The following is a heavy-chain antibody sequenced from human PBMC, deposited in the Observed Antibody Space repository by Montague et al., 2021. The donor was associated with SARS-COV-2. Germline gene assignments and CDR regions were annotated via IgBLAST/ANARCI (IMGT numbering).Heavy chain of an antibody. V-gene: IGHV4-59*01. Sequence: SETLSLTCTVSGGSISSYYWSWIRQPPGKGLEWIGYIYYSGSTNYSPSLKSRVTISVDTSKNQFSLKLSSVTAADTAVYYCARGVSYYDFWSGYDYGMDVWGQGTTVTVSS. J-gene: IGHJ6*02. CDR2: IYYSGST. D-gene: IGHD3-3*01. CDR1: GGSISSYY. CDR3: ARGVSYYDFWSGYDYGMDV.